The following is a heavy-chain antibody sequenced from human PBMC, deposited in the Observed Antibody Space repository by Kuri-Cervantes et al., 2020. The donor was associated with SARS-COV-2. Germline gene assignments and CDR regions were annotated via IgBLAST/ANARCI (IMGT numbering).Heavy chain of an antibody. Sequence: SVNVSCKASGGTFSSYAISWVRQAPGQGLEWMGRIIPILGTANYAQKFQGRVTITADKSTSTAYMELSRLRSDDTAVYYCARVPKIGHCSSTSCSGHAFDIWGQGTMVTVSS. CDR1: GGTFSSYA. CDR2: IIPILGTA. D-gene: IGHD2-2*01. J-gene: IGHJ3*02. V-gene: IGHV1-69*04. CDR3: ARVPKIGHCSSTSCSGHAFDI.